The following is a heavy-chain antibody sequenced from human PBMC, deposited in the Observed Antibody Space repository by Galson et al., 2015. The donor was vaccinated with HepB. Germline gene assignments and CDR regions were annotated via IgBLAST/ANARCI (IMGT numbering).Heavy chain of an antibody. Sequence: SLRLSCAASGFTFSSYAMHWVRQAPGKGLEWVAVISYDGSNKYYADSVKGRFTISRDNSKNTLYLQMNSLRAEDTAVYYCASQGIAAANDAFDIWGQGTMVTVSS. V-gene: IGHV3-30*04. J-gene: IGHJ3*02. CDR3: ASQGIAAANDAFDI. D-gene: IGHD6-13*01. CDR2: ISYDGSNK. CDR1: GFTFSSYA.